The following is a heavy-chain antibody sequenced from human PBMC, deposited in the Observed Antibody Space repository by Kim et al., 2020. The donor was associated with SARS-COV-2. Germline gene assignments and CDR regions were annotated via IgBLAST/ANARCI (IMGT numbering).Heavy chain of an antibody. J-gene: IGHJ4*02. CDR3: ARGGYFGSFDY. CDR1: GFTFSSFW. CDR2: IKQDESEK. D-gene: IGHD3-3*01. V-gene: IGHV3-7*01. Sequence: GGSLRLSCAASGFTFSSFWMSWVRQAPGKGLEWVANIKQDESEKNYVDSVKGRFTISRDNAKNSLYLQMNSLKVEDAAVYYCARGGYFGSFDYWGQGTLVTVSS.